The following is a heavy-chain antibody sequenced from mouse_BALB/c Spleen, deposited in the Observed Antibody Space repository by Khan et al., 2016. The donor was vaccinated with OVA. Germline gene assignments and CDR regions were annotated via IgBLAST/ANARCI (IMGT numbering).Heavy chain of an antibody. V-gene: IGHV1-76*01. CDR2: IYPGTNNT. CDR1: GYIFTTYW. CDR3: AREEALYYFDY. J-gene: IGHJ2*01. D-gene: IGHD1-1*01. Sequence: VQLQESGAELVRPGVSVKLSCKTSGYIFTTYWIHWLKQRSGQGLEWIARIYPGTNNTYYSEKLKDKATLTADKSFTTAYLQLSSLKSEDSAVYFCAREEALYYFDYWGQGTTLTVSS.